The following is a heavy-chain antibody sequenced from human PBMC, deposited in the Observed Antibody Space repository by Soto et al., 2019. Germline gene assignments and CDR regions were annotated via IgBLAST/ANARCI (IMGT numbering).Heavy chain of an antibody. J-gene: IGHJ6*02. V-gene: IGHV1-69*01. Sequence: QVQLVQSGAEVKKPGSSVKVSCKASGGTFSSYAISWVRQAPGQGLEWMGGIIPIFGTANYAQKFQGRVTITADETTSTDYMELSSLRSEDTAVYYCARMGIAVAGTTYYYGMDVWGQGTTVTVSS. D-gene: IGHD6-19*01. CDR1: GGTFSSYA. CDR2: IIPIFGTA. CDR3: ARMGIAVAGTTYYYGMDV.